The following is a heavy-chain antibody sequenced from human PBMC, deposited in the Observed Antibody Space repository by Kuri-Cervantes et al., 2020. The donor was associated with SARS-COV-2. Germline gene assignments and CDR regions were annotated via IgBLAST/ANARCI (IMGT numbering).Heavy chain of an antibody. Sequence: GSLRLSCTVSGGSISSYYWSWIRQPAGKGLEWIGRIYTSGSTNYNPSLKSRVTMSVDTSKNQFSLKLSSVTAADTAVYYCARGEVRYSFNYYYYMDVWGKGTTVTVSS. D-gene: IGHD6-13*01. J-gene: IGHJ6*03. V-gene: IGHV4-4*07. CDR1: GGSISSYY. CDR2: IYTSGST. CDR3: ARGEVRYSFNYYYYMDV.